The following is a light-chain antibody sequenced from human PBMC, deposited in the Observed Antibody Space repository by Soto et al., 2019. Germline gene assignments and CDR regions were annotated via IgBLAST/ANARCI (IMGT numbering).Light chain of an antibody. Sequence: DIQMTQSPSFLSASVGDRVTITCRASQSISTWLAWYQQRPGKAPKLLIYDASSLQSGVPSRFRGSGYGTDFALTITSLQPEDFATYYCQQSYNSPPITFGQGTRLEIK. J-gene: IGKJ5*01. CDR3: QQSYNSPPIT. V-gene: IGKV1-39*01. CDR1: QSISTW. CDR2: DAS.